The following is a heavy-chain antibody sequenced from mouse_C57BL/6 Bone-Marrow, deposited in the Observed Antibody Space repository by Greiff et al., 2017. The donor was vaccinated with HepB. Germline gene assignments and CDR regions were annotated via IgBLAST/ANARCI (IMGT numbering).Heavy chain of an antibody. CDR1: GFTFSDYY. CDR2: ISNGGGST. D-gene: IGHD2-2*01. V-gene: IGHV5-12*01. CDR3: ARPGLWFSWFAY. Sequence: EVMLVESGGGLVQPGGSLKLSCAASGFTFSDYYMYWVRQTPEKRLEWVAYISNGGGSTYYPDTVKGRFTISRDNAKNTLYLQMSRLTSEDTAMYYCARPGLWFSWFAYWGQGTLVTVSA. J-gene: IGHJ3*01.